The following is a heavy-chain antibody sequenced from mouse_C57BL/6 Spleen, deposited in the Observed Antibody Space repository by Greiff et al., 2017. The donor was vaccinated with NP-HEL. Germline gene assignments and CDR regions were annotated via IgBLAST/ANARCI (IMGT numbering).Heavy chain of an antibody. D-gene: IGHD2-4*01. Sequence: EVKLQQSGPELVKPGASVKMSCKASGYTFTDYNMHWVKQSHGKSLEWIGYINPNNGGTSYNQKFKGKATLTVNKSSSTAYMELRSLTSEDSAVYYCARYYDYDAAWFAYWGQGTLVTVSA. J-gene: IGHJ3*01. V-gene: IGHV1-22*01. CDR1: GYTFTDYN. CDR3: ARYYDYDAAWFAY. CDR2: INPNNGGT.